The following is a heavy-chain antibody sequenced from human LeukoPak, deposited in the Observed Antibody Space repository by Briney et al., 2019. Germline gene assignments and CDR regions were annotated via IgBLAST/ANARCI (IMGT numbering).Heavy chain of an antibody. CDR2: ISSPSSYI. CDR3: ARDLRGLPLDY. D-gene: IGHD3/OR15-3a*01. J-gene: IGHJ4*02. CDR1: GFTFSTYS. Sequence: GGSLRLSCTASGFTFSTYSMSWVRQAPGQGLEWVSSISSPSSYIYYGDSVKGRFTISRDNAKNSLFLQMHSLRDADTAVYYCARDLRGLPLDYWGQGTLVTVSS. V-gene: IGHV3-21*01.